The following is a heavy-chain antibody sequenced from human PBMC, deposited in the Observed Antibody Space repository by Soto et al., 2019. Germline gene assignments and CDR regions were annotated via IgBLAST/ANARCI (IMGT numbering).Heavy chain of an antibody. J-gene: IGHJ6*02. V-gene: IGHV3-23*01. CDR3: AKGYISGSYRKNYGMDV. D-gene: IGHD1-26*01. CDR2: ISGSGGST. Sequence: RLSCAASGFTFSSYAMSWVRQAPGKGLEWVSAISGSGGSTYYADSVKGRFTISRDNSKNTLYLQMNSLRAEDTAVYYCAKGYISGSYRKNYGMDVWGQGTTVTVSS. CDR1: GFTFSSYA.